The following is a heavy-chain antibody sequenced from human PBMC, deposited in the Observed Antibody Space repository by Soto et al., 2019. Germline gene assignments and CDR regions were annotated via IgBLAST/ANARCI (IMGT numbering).Heavy chain of an antibody. CDR3: TPLALKYSSGWYEFSD. V-gene: IGHV3-15*07. CDR1: GFTFSNVR. CDR2: IKSKTDGGTT. D-gene: IGHD6-19*01. Sequence: EVQLVESGGGMVKPGGSLRLSCAASGFTFSNVRMNWTRQAPGKGREWVGRIKSKTDGGTTDYAAPVKGRFTISRDDSKNTLYLQMNSLKTEGTEVYYCTPLALKYSSGWYEFSDWGQGTLVTVSS. J-gene: IGHJ4*02.